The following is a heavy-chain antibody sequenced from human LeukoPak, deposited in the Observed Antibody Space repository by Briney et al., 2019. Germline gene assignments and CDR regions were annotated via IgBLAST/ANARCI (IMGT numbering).Heavy chain of an antibody. CDR3: ARVSDGWAYFDY. J-gene: IGHJ4*02. V-gene: IGHV3-23*01. Sequence: GGSLRLSCAASGFTFSNYAMSWVRQAPGKGLEWVSGISSSGDTTYYADSVKGRFTISRDTPKNTLYLQMNSLRAEDTAVYYCARVSDGWAYFDYWGQGTLVTVSS. CDR1: GFTFSNYA. CDR2: ISSSGDTT. D-gene: IGHD5-24*01.